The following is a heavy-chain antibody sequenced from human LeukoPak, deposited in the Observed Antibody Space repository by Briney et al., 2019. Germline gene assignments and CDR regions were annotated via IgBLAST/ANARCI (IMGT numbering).Heavy chain of an antibody. CDR3: AKASYDILTGYYFDY. V-gene: IGHV1-69*06. J-gene: IGHJ4*02. CDR2: IFPIFGTA. D-gene: IGHD3-9*01. Sequence: SVKVSSKALGAPLSTNPIGWVHQPSGQGLKWMEGIFPIFGTANYAQKFQGRVTITADKSTSTAYMELSSLRSEDTAVYYCAKASYDILTGYYFDYWGQGTLVTVSS. CDR1: GAPLSTNP.